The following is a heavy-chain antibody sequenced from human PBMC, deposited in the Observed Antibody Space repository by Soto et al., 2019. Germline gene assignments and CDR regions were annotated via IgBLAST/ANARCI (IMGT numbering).Heavy chain of an antibody. CDR3: AAAAYSGSGTYYNGWFDS. J-gene: IGHJ5*01. CDR2: IYYIGST. CDR1: GGSVSSSIYY. Sequence: SETLARTFTVSGGSVSSSIYYWGWIRQPPLKVLEWIGSIYYIGSTYYNPSLKSLVTISLYTSKNQFSLRLNSVTAADAALYYCAAAAYSGSGTYYNGWFDSWG. V-gene: IGHV4-39*01. D-gene: IGHD3-10*01.